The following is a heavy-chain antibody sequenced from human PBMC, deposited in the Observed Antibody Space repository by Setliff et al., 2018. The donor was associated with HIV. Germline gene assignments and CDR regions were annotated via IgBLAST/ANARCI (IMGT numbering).Heavy chain of an antibody. J-gene: IGHJ4*02. V-gene: IGHV4-31*03. Sequence: SETLSLTCTVSGGTIASGGHYWSWIRQHPGKGLEWIGYIFYSGDTSYNPSLKSRVTISVDTSKNQFSLKLSSVTAADTAVYYCARLLIYGDYPIDYWGQGTLVTVS. CDR1: GGTIASGGHY. D-gene: IGHD4-17*01. CDR3: ARLLIYGDYPIDY. CDR2: IFYSGDT.